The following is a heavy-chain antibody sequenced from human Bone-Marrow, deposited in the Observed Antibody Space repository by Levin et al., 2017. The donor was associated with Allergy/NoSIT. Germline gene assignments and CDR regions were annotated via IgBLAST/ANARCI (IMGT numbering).Heavy chain of an antibody. CDR2: TYYRSKWYN. D-gene: IGHD6-13*01. V-gene: IGHV6-1*01. CDR1: GDSVSSNSAA. CDR3: ARAGLGYSSSWDYYYGMDV. Sequence: SQTLSLTCAISGDSVSSNSAAWNWIRQSPSRGLEWLGRTYYRSKWYNDYAVSVKSRITINPDTSKNQFSLQLNSVTPEDTAVYYCARAGLGYSSSWDYYYGMDVWGQGTTVTVSS. J-gene: IGHJ6*02.